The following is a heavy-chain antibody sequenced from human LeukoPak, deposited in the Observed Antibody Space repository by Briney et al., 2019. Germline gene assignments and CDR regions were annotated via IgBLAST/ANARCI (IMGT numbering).Heavy chain of an antibody. CDR1: GFTISSYS. V-gene: IGHV3-7*03. J-gene: IGHJ4*02. CDR3: AKSPSGSSPYYFDY. Sequence: GGSLRLSCAASGFTISSYSMNWVRQAPGKGLEWVANIKQDGSEKYYVDSVKGRFTISRDNAKNSLYLQMNSLRAEDTALYYCAKSPSGSSPYYFDYWGQGTLVTVSS. D-gene: IGHD6-13*01. CDR2: IKQDGSEK.